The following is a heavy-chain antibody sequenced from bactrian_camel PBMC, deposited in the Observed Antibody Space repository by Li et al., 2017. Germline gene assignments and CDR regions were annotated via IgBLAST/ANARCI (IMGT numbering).Heavy chain of an antibody. Sequence: HVQLVESGGGSVQAGGSLRLSCGASGYYTSVAWFRRGPASEREWVAAIDDYGSTIYADSVKDRFTISTGSGNSLLLQMNNLKPEDTAMYYCAAASLGLRVGDDPPLPGDYTIWGQGTQVTVSS. D-gene: IGHD4*01. CDR1: GYYTS. J-gene: IGHJ4*01. V-gene: IGHV3S53*01. CDR3: AAASLGLRVGDDPPLPGDYTI. CDR2: IDDYGST.